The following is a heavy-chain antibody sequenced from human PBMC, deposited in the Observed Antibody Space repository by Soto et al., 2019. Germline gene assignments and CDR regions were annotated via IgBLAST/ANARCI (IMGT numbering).Heavy chain of an antibody. J-gene: IGHJ4*02. CDR2: ISGSGNYR. CDR1: GFTFSTYS. CDR3: ARAFGDVGDY. Sequence: PGGSLRLSCSASGFTFSTYSMNWVRRAPGKGLEWVSSISGSGNYRYFADSVKGRFTISRDNAKNSVLLQMNSLRAEDTAMYYCARAFGDVGDYWGLGTLVTVSS. V-gene: IGHV3-21*01. D-gene: IGHD3-10*01.